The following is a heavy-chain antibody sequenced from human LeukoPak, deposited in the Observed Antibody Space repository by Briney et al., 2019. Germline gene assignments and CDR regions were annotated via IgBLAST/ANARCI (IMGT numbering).Heavy chain of an antibody. CDR2: IRTKAYGETT. Sequence: GGSLRLSCKGSGFTFGDHAVSWFRQPPGKGLEWVGFIRTKAYGETTGYAASVKGRFTISRDDSKSIAYLQMNSLKTEDAAVYYCTRVPRNWGYSSSRGHYYGMDVWGQGTTVTVSS. D-gene: IGHD6-13*01. J-gene: IGHJ6*02. V-gene: IGHV3-49*03. CDR3: TRVPRNWGYSSSRGHYYGMDV. CDR1: GFTFGDHA.